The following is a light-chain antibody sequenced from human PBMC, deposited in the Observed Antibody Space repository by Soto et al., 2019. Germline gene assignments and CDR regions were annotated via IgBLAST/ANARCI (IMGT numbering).Light chain of an antibody. Sequence: EIVMTQSPATLSVSPGERATLSCRASQSVSSKLAWYQQKPGQAPRLLIYGASTRATGITARFSGSGSGTEFTLTISSLQSEDFAAYYCQQYNNWHLTFGGGTKVEIK. CDR1: QSVSSK. J-gene: IGKJ4*01. CDR3: QQYNNWHLT. CDR2: GAS. V-gene: IGKV3-15*01.